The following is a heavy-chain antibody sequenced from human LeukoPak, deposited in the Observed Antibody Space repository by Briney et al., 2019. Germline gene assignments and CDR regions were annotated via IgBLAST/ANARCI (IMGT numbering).Heavy chain of an antibody. Sequence: ASVKVSCKTSGYRFTGYYVHWVRQAPGQGLEWMGWMNPKSGATDYARKFQGRVTMTRDTSISTAYMELTRLRSDDTAVYFCARGSDYDDYFYMDFWGKGTTVTVSS. CDR2: MNPKSGAT. CDR1: GYRFTGYY. CDR3: ARGSDYDDYFYMDF. V-gene: IGHV1-2*02. J-gene: IGHJ6*03.